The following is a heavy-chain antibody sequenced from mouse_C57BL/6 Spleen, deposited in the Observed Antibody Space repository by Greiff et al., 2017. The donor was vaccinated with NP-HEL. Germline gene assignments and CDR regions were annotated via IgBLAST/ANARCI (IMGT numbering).Heavy chain of an antibody. CDR1: GYTFTSYW. CDR2: IDPSDSET. J-gene: IGHJ3*01. V-gene: IGHV1-52*01. CDR3: ARDDYDGFFAY. D-gene: IGHD2-4*01. Sequence: VQLQQPGAELVRPGSSVKLSCKASGYTFTSYWMHWVKQRPIQGLEWIGNIDPSDSETHYNQKFKDKATLTVDKSSSTAYMQLSSLTSEDSAVYYCARDDYDGFFAYWGQGTLVTVSA.